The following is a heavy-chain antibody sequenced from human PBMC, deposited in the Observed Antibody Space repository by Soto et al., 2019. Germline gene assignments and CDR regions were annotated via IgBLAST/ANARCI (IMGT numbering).Heavy chain of an antibody. D-gene: IGHD5-12*01. V-gene: IGHV3-33*01. CDR1: GFTFSSYG. Sequence: GGSLRLSCAASGFTFSSYGMHWVRQAPGKGLEWVAVIWYDGSNKYYADSVKGRFTISRDNSKNTLYLQMNSLRAEDTAVYYCARDLGATTYYYYYYYGMDVWGQGTTVTAP. CDR2: IWYDGSNK. CDR3: ARDLGATTYYYYYYYGMDV. J-gene: IGHJ6*02.